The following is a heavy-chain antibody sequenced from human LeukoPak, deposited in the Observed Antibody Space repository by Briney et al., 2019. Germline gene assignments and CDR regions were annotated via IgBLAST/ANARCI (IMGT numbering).Heavy chain of an antibody. CDR3: ARAPSEIGGYYPEYFRH. CDR2: IKSDGST. J-gene: IGHJ1*01. V-gene: IGHV3-74*01. Sequence: GGSLRLSCAASGFTFSSYWMHWVRQAPGKGLVWVSRIKSDGSTRYAASVKGRFTVSRDNAKNTVSLQMNSLRAEDTGVYYCARAPSEIGGYYPEYFRHWGQGTLVIVSS. D-gene: IGHD3-22*01. CDR1: GFTFSSYW.